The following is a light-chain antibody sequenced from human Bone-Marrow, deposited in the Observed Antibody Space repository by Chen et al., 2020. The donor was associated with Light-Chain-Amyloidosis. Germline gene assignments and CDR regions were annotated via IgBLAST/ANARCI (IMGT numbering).Light chain of an antibody. CDR3: SSYTSSSTRV. CDR2: DVS. V-gene: IGLV2-14*03. Sequence: QSAMTQPASASGSPGQSITISCTGTNSDVGAYNYVSWYQQHPGEAPKLMIYDVSNRPSGVSNRFSGSKSGNPASLTISGLQAGDEANYYCSSYTSSSTRVFGGGTKLTVL. J-gene: IGLJ2*01. CDR1: NSDVGAYNY.